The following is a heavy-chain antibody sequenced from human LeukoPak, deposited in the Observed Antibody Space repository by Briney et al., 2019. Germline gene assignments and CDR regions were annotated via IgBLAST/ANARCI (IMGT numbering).Heavy chain of an antibody. CDR3: ARELKSSGWLFDY. V-gene: IGHV3-7*01. CDR2: IKQDGGEK. CDR1: GFTFSNYW. J-gene: IGHJ4*02. D-gene: IGHD6-19*01. Sequence: GGSLRLSCAVSGFTFSNYWMNWVRQAPGKGLEWVANIKQDGGEKYYVDSVKGRFTISRDNAKNSLYLRMNSLRAEDTAVYYCARELKSSGWLFDYWGQGTLVTVSS.